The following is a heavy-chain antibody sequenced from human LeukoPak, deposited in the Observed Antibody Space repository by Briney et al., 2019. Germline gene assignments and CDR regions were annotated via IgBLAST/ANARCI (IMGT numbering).Heavy chain of an antibody. D-gene: IGHD1-20*01. CDR3: ARRITGSKIYYYYGMDV. Sequence: PGGSLRLSCAASGFTFNNYVMHWVRQAPGKGLEWVAVTSSDGNNKFYADSVKGRFTISRDNSKNTLYLQMNSLRAEDTAVYYCARRITGSKIYYYYGMDVWGQGTTVTVSS. V-gene: IGHV3-30*04. CDR2: TSSDGNNK. CDR1: GFTFNNYV. J-gene: IGHJ6*02.